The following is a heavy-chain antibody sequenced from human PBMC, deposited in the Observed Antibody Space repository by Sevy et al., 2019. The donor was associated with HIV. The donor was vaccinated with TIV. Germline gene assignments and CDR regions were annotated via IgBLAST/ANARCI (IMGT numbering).Heavy chain of an antibody. CDR2: ITWNSDTI. V-gene: IGHV3-9*01. CDR1: GFIFDDYA. J-gene: IGHJ2*01. CDR3: AEDIVVVPATSSRYFDL. Sequence: SLRLSCAASGFIFDDYAMHWVRQAPGKGLEWVSGITWNSDTIGYADSVKGRFTISRDNAKNSLYLQMNSLRLEDSALYYCAEDIVVVPATSSRYFDLWGRGTLVTVSS. D-gene: IGHD2-2*01.